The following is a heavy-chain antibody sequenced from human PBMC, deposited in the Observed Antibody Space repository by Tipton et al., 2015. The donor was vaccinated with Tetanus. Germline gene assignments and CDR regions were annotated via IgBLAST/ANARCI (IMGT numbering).Heavy chain of an antibody. CDR2: ISYDGSNK. Sequence: RSLRLSCAASGFTFSSYAMHWVRQAPGKGLEWVAVISYDGSNKYYADSVKGRFTISRDNSKNTLYLQMNSLRAEDTAVYYCAKSSDASDLLYYDILTGGFDYWGQGTLVTVSS. J-gene: IGHJ4*02. D-gene: IGHD3-9*01. CDR3: AKSSDASDLLYYDILTGGFDY. CDR1: GFTFSSYA. V-gene: IGHV3-30-3*01.